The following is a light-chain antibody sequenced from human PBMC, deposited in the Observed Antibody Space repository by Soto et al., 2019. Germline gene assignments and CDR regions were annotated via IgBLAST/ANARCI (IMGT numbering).Light chain of an antibody. CDR2: QVS. CDR1: QSLAYSDGNTY. J-gene: IGKJ2*01. CDR3: MQGTQWPPYT. Sequence: DVVMTQSPLSLPVTLGQPASISCRSSQSLAYSDGNTYLNWFQQRPGQSPRRLMYQVSNRDSGVPDRFSGRGSGIDFTLKVSRVEGEDVGVYYCMQGTQWPPYTFGQGTKLEIK. V-gene: IGKV2-30*01.